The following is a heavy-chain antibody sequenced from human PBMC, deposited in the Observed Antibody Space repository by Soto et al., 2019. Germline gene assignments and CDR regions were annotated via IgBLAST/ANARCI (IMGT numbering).Heavy chain of an antibody. CDR2: ISGSGGST. D-gene: IGHD3-16*02. CDR3: AKGGVYDYVWGSYRYTFDY. CDR1: GFTFSSYA. J-gene: IGHJ4*02. Sequence: GGSLRLSCAASGFTFSSYAMSWVRQAPGKGLEWVSAISGSGGSTYYTDSVKGRFTISRDNSKNTLYLQMNSLRAEDTAVYYCAKGGVYDYVWGSYRYTFDYWGQGTLVTVSS. V-gene: IGHV3-23*01.